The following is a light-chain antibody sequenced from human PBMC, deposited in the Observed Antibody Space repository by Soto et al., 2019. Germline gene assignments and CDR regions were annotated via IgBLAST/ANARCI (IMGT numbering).Light chain of an antibody. V-gene: IGLV2-14*01. CDR2: EVS. J-gene: IGLJ1*01. CDR3: CSYTSSRTYV. CDR1: SSDVGAYNY. Sequence: LPQPASVSGSPGQSITISCTGTSSDVGAYNYVSWYQHHPGKAPKVIIYEVSNRPSGVSHRFSGSRSGNTASLTISGLQAEDEADYYCCSYTSSRTYVFGTGTKVTVL.